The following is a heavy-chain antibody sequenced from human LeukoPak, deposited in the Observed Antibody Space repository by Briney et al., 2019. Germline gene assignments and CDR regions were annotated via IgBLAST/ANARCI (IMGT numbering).Heavy chain of an antibody. CDR1: GFTFSNYA. CDR3: ARGEAFAFDM. V-gene: IGHV3-23*01. Sequence: PGGSLRLSCAAPGFTFSNYAMGWVRQAPGKGLEWVSSINGRDGRTYYADSVRGRLSISSDNSKNTLFLQMNSLQAEDTAVYYCARGEAFAFDMWGQGTVVTVSS. J-gene: IGHJ3*02. CDR2: INGRDGRT.